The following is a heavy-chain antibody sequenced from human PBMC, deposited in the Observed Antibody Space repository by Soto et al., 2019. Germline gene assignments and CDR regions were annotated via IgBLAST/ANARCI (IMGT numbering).Heavy chain of an antibody. CDR3: ARADYDSSGYYLDY. Sequence: SETLSLTCTVSGGSISSGGYYWSWIRQHPGKGLEWIGYIYYSGSTYYNPSLKSRVTISVDTSKNQFSLKLSSVTAADTAVYYCARADYDSSGYYLDYWGQGTLVTVSS. D-gene: IGHD3-22*01. V-gene: IGHV4-31*03. J-gene: IGHJ4*02. CDR1: GGSISSGGYY. CDR2: IYYSGST.